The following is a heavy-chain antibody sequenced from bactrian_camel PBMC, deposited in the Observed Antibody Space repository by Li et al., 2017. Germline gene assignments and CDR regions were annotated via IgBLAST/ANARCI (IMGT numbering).Heavy chain of an antibody. CDR2: SNLRAGRA. D-gene: IGHD4*01. J-gene: IGHJ6*01. CDR1: GSIGLVNN. V-gene: IGHV3S54*01. CDR3: STAGESYYGDFRY. Sequence: VQLVESGGGSVQSEGSLRLSCAASGSIGLVNNIGWFRQAQGKEREGVAALYSNLRAGRAYYADSVKGRFTISRDSAKNTVYLQMNSLKSEDTALYYCSTAGESYYGDFRYWGQGTQVTVS.